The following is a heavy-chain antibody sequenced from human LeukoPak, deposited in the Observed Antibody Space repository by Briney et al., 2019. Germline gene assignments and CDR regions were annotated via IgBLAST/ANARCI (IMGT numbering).Heavy chain of an antibody. CDR1: GYTFTSSG. J-gene: IGHJ5*02. D-gene: IGHD3-10*01. CDR3: ARDPEYYRSGRSNWFDP. V-gene: IGHV1-18*01. CDR2: ISAYNGIT. Sequence: ASVKVSCKASGYTFTSSGISWVRQAPGQGLEWMGWISAYNGITHYAQKLQDRVTMTTDTSTSTAYMELRSLRSDDTAVYYCARDPEYYRSGRSNWFDPWGQGSLVTVSS.